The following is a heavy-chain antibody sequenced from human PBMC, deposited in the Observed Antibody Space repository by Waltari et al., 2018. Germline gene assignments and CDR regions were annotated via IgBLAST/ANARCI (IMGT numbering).Heavy chain of an antibody. J-gene: IGHJ4*02. CDR2: INHSGST. CDR3: ARDSITVGAIHFDY. CDR1: GGSFSGYY. V-gene: IGHV4-34*01. Sequence: QVQLQQWGAGLLKPSETLSLTCAVYGGSFSGYYWSWIRQPPGKGLEWIGEINHSGSTNYNPSLKSRVTISVDTSKNQFSLKLSSVTAADTAVYYCARDSITVGAIHFDYWGQGTLVTVSS. D-gene: IGHD1-26*01.